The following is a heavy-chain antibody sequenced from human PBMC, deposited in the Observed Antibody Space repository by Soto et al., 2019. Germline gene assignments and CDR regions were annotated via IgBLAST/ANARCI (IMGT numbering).Heavy chain of an antibody. J-gene: IGHJ6*02. CDR2: VYYSRST. Sequence: LTCTVSGGSLSSDNYYWTWIRQPPGKGLEWIGYVYYSRSTYYNPSLKSRVTISVDTSQNQFSLKLTSVTAADTAVYYCARDNRAYTYGLSYEYYGMDVWGQGTTVTVSS. D-gene: IGHD5-18*01. CDR1: GGSLSSDNYY. CDR3: ARDNRAYTYGLSYEYYGMDV. V-gene: IGHV4-30-4*01.